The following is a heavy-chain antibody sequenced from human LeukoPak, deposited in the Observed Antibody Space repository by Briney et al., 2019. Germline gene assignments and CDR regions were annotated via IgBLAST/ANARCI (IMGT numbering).Heavy chain of an antibody. CDR3: AKSVAAAGTKGPFDY. V-gene: IGHV3-21*04. CDR2: ISSSPSYI. J-gene: IGHJ4*02. CDR1: GFTFSDYS. Sequence: GGSLRLSCAASGFTFSDYSMNWVRQAPGKGLEWVSSISSSPSYIYYADSVKGRFTISRDNAKNSLYLQMNSLRAEDTAVYYCAKSVAAAGTKGPFDYWGQGTLVTVSS. D-gene: IGHD6-13*01.